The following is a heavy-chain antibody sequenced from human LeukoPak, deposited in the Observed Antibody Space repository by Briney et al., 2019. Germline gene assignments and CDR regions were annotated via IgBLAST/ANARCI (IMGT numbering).Heavy chain of an antibody. CDR3: TTDYGGNSDY. Sequence: GGSLRLSCAASGFTFSNVWMRGVRQAPGKGLEWLGRIKSKTDGGTTDYAATVKGRFTISRDDSKNTLCLQMYSVKTEDTAVYYCTTDYGGNSDYWGQGTLVTVSS. CDR1: GFTFSNVW. CDR2: IKSKTDGGTT. J-gene: IGHJ4*02. D-gene: IGHD4-23*01. V-gene: IGHV3-15*01.